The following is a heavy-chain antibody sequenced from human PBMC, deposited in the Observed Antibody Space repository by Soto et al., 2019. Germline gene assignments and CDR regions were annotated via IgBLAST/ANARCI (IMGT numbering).Heavy chain of an antibody. V-gene: IGHV4-39*01. Sequence: SETLSLTCTVSGGSISSSSYYWGWIRQPPGKGLEWIGSIYYSGSTYYNPSLKSRVTISVDTSKNQFSLKLSSVTAADTAVYYCARVVPWLSMIVVVFGGYFDLWGRGTLVTVSS. J-gene: IGHJ2*01. CDR1: GGSISSSSYY. CDR2: IYYSGST. D-gene: IGHD3-22*01. CDR3: ARVVPWLSMIVVVFGGYFDL.